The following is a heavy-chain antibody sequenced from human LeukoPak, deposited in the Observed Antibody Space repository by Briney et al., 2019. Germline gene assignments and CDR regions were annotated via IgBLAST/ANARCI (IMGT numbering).Heavy chain of an antibody. Sequence: ASVKVSCKASGYSFTKYAMNWVRQAPGQGLEWMGWINTNTGNSMYAQGFTGRFVFSLDTSVTTAYLQISSLKPEDTGVYYCARVYGHFDYWGQGSLVTVSS. CDR2: INTNTGNS. J-gene: IGHJ4*02. CDR1: GYSFTKYA. D-gene: IGHD3-10*01. V-gene: IGHV7-4-1*02. CDR3: ARVYGHFDY.